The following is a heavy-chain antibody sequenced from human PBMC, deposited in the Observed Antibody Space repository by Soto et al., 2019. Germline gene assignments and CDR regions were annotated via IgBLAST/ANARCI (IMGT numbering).Heavy chain of an antibody. D-gene: IGHD6-13*01. CDR3: AKDAVAQQLGAEYFQH. CDR2: ISYDGSKK. J-gene: IGHJ1*01. CDR1: GFTFSSYG. V-gene: IGHV3-30*18. Sequence: GGSLRLSCAASGFTFSSYGMHWVRQAPGKGLEWVAVISYDGSKKYYADSVKGRFTISRDNSKNTLYLQMNSLRAEDTAVYYCAKDAVAQQLGAEYFQHWGQGTLVTVSS.